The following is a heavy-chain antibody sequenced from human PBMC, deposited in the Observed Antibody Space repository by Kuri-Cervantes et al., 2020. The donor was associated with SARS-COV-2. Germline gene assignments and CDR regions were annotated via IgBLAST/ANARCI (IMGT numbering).Heavy chain of an antibody. D-gene: IGHD3-3*01. CDR1: GFTSSSYA. V-gene: IGHV3-23*01. Sequence: GGSLRLSCAASGFTSSSYAMSWVRQAPGKGLEWVSAISGSGGSKYYADSVKGRFTISRDNSKNALYLQMNSLRAEDTAVYYCARDGLLRFLEWLFMYYFDYWGQGTLVTVSS. J-gene: IGHJ4*02. CDR3: ARDGLLRFLEWLFMYYFDY. CDR2: ISGSGGSK.